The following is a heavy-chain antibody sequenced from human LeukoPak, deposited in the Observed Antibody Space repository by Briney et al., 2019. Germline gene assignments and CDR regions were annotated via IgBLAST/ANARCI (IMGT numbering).Heavy chain of an antibody. CDR2: IYYSGST. V-gene: IGHV4-59*01. D-gene: IGHD3-22*01. CDR3: ATQRGYYDSSGYYLAFDI. CDR1: GGSISSYY. J-gene: IGHJ3*02. Sequence: SETLSLTCTVSGGSISSYYWSWLRQPPGKGLEWIGYIYYSGSTNYNPSLKSRVTISVDTSKNQFSLKLSSVTAADTAVYYCATQRGYYDSSGYYLAFDIWGQGTMVTVSS.